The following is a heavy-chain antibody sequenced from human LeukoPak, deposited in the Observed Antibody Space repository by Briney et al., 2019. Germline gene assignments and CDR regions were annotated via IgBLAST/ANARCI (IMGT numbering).Heavy chain of an antibody. D-gene: IGHD1-26*01. CDR1: GFTFNVYA. V-gene: IGHV3-21*06. CDR2: ISGSRDSI. J-gene: IGHJ4*02. CDR3: ARALVGAAFDT. Sequence: PGGSLRLSCTAPGFTFNVYAMHWVRQVPGEGPEWISSISGSRDSIFYADSVKGRFTISRDNAKNSLYLDMNSLRVEDTAVYFCARALVGAAFDTWGQGALVTISS.